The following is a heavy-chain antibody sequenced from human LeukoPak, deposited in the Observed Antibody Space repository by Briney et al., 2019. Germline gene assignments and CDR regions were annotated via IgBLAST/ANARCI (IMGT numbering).Heavy chain of an antibody. J-gene: IGHJ4*02. Sequence: GGSLRLSCAASGFTFSSYGMSWVRQAPGKGLEWVSAISGSGGSTYYADSVKGRFTISRDNSKDTLYLQMNSLRAEDTAVYYCAKDRYSSLDYWGQGTLVTVSS. CDR1: GFTFSSYG. CDR3: AKDRYSSLDY. CDR2: ISGSGGST. V-gene: IGHV3-23*01. D-gene: IGHD6-13*01.